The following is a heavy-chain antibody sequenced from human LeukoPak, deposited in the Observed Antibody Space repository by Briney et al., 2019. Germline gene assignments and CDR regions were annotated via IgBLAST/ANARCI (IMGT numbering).Heavy chain of an antibody. CDR1: GFTFSTYA. D-gene: IGHD1-26*01. CDR2: ISYDGRDK. J-gene: IGHJ4*02. Sequence: HPGRSLRLSCAASGFTFSTYAMHWVRQAPGKGLEWVAVISYDGRDKKYADSVKGRFSISRDNPKNTLYLQMDGLRSEDTAMYYCAKDSGNFANYYFDHWGQGTLVTVSS. CDR3: AKDSGNFANYYFDH. V-gene: IGHV3-30*04.